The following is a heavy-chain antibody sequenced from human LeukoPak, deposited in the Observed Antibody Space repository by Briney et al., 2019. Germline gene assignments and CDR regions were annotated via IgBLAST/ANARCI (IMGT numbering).Heavy chain of an antibody. D-gene: IGHD3-22*01. CDR2: ISSSSSYI. J-gene: IGHJ3*02. CDR3: ARDHGYYDSINDAFDI. Sequence: SMNWGRQAPGXGVXGVSSISSSSSYIYYADSVKGRFTISRDNAKNSLYLQMNSLRAEDTAVYYCARDHGYYDSINDAFDIWGQGTMVTVSS. CDR1: S. V-gene: IGHV3-21*01.